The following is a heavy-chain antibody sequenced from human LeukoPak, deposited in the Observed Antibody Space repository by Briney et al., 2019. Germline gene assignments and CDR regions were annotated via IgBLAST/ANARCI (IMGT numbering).Heavy chain of an antibody. CDR2: TYYRSKWYN. J-gene: IGHJ4*02. V-gene: IGHV6-1*01. Sequence: SQTLSLTCAISGDSVSSNSAAWNWIRQSPSRGLEWLGRTYYRSKWYNDYAVSVKSRITINPDTSKNQFSLQLNSVTPEDTAVYYCAKPARRDYYDSSGRSFDYWGQGTLVTVSS. CDR3: AKPARRDYYDSSGRSFDY. D-gene: IGHD3-22*01. CDR1: GDSVSSNSAA.